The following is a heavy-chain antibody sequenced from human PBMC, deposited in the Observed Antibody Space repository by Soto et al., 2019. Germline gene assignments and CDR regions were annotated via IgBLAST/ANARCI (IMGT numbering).Heavy chain of an antibody. CDR2: INHSGST. CDR3: ARVSGIYYYGMDV. J-gene: IGHJ6*02. Sequence: AETLSLTYTVSGGSIITGEYHWSWIRQAPGKGLEWTGEINHSGSTNYNPSLKSRVTISVDTSKNQFSLKLSSVTAADTAVYYCARVSGIYYYGMDVWGQGTTVTVSS. D-gene: IGHD3-10*01. V-gene: IGHV4-34*01. CDR1: GGSIITGEYH.